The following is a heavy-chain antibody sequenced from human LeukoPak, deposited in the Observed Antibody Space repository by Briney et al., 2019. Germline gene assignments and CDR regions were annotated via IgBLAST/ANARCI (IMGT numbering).Heavy chain of an antibody. V-gene: IGHV1-3*01. CDR2: INAGNGNT. CDR3: ARAGYCSGGSCYTFDY. CDR1: GYTFTSYT. D-gene: IGHD2-15*01. J-gene: IGHJ4*02. Sequence: PGASVKVSCKASGYTFTSYTMHWVRQAPGKRLEWMGWINAGNGNTKYSQKFQGRVTITRDTSASTAYMELSSLTSEDTAVYYCARAGYCSGGSCYTFDYWGQGTLVTVSS.